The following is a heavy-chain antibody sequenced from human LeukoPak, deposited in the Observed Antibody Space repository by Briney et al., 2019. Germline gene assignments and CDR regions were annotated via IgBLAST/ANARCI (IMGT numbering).Heavy chain of an antibody. CDR1: GFTFSSYD. CDR3: ARQGYSYGFDY. D-gene: IGHD5-18*01. J-gene: IGHJ4*02. CDR2: IGTAGDT. Sequence: GGSLRLSCAASGFTFSSYDMHWVRQATGKALEWVSAIGTAGDTYYPGSVKGRFTISRENAKNSLYLQMNSLRAGDTAVYYCARQGYSYGFDYWGQGTLVTVSS. V-gene: IGHV3-13*01.